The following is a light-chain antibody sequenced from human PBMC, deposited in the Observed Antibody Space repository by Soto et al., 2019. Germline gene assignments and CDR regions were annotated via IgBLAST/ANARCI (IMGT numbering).Light chain of an antibody. CDR3: QHYNNWSPWT. CDR2: GAS. Sequence: EIVMTQSPATLSVSPGERATLSCRASQSVSSNLAWYQQKPGQAPRLLIYGASTRATGVPVRFSGSGSGTEFILTISSLQSEDFAVYYCQHYNNWSPWTFGQGTKVEIK. J-gene: IGKJ1*01. V-gene: IGKV3-15*01. CDR1: QSVSSN.